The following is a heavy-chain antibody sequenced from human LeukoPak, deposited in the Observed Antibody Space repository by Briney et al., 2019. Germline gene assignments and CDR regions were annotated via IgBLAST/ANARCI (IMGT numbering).Heavy chain of an antibody. CDR2: INPNSGGT. CDR3: ARAGLWDYSDSSGYHNAAFDV. Sequence: ASVKVSCKASGYTFTGYYMHWVRQAPGQGLEWMGWINPNSGGTNYAQNFQGRVSMTRDTSISASYMELSRLRSDDTAVYYCARAGLWDYSDSSGYHNAAFDVWGQGTMVTVSS. V-gene: IGHV1-2*02. J-gene: IGHJ3*01. CDR1: GYTFTGYY. D-gene: IGHD3-22*01.